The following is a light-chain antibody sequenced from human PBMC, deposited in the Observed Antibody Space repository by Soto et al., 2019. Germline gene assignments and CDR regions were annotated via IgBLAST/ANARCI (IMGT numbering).Light chain of an antibody. V-gene: IGKV1-5*01. Sequence: IQMTQSPSILSASVGDRVTITCRASQSISTSLAWYQQKPEKAPKLLIHDASTLESGVPSRFSGSGSGTEFTLTISSLQPDDFATYYCQQYNSYSRTFGQGTKVDIK. CDR2: DAS. CDR3: QQYNSYSRT. J-gene: IGKJ1*01. CDR1: QSISTS.